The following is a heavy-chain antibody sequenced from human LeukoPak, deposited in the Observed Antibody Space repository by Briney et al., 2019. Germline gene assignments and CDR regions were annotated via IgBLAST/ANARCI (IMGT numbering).Heavy chain of an antibody. D-gene: IGHD2-2*02. CDR3: SRQGCATTSCHTIDS. CDR2: INPADSEI. V-gene: IGHV5-51*01. Sequence: GESLKISCKGSGYTFTNSWIGWVRQMPGKGLELMGIINPADSEIRYSPSFQGQVTISVDKSISTAYLQWSSLKASDTAMYYCSRQGCATTSCHTIDSWGQGTLVTVSS. J-gene: IGHJ4*02. CDR1: GYTFTNSW.